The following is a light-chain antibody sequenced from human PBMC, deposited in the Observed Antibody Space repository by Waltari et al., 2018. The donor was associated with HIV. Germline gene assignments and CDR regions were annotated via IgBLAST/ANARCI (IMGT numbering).Light chain of an antibody. Sequence: SYELTQPPSVSVSPGQTARITCSGDALPKRFAYWYQQKAGQAPLMVIYKDNQRPSGIPDRFSGAMSGTTVTLIISGVQPEDEADYYCESADDIADHWVFGGGTKLSVL. CDR3: ESADDIADHWV. CDR1: ALPKRF. J-gene: IGLJ3*02. CDR2: KDN. V-gene: IGLV3-25*03.